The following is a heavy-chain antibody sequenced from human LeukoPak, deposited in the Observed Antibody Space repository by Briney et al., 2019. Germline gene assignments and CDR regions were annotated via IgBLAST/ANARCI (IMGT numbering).Heavy chain of an antibody. Sequence: SETLSPTCTVSGVSISSYYWSWIRQPPGKGLEWIGYIYYSGSTNYNPSLKSRVTISVDTSKNQFSLKLSSVTAADTAVYYCGRGDSSGLDYWGQGTLVTVSS. CDR3: GRGDSSGLDY. CDR2: IYYSGST. CDR1: GVSISSYY. V-gene: IGHV4-59*08. D-gene: IGHD6-19*01. J-gene: IGHJ4*02.